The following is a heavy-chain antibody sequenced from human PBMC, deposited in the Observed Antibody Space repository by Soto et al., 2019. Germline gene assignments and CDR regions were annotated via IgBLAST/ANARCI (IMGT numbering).Heavy chain of an antibody. D-gene: IGHD1-20*01. J-gene: IGHJ4*02. V-gene: IGHV1-69*13. CDR1: GGTFSSYA. Sequence: SVKVSCKASGGTFSSYAISWVRQAPGQGLEWMGGIIPIFGTANYAQKFQGRVTITADESTSTAYLQWSSLKASDTAMYYCAALTGATFHWGQGTLVTVSS. CDR2: IIPIFGTA. CDR3: AALTGATFH.